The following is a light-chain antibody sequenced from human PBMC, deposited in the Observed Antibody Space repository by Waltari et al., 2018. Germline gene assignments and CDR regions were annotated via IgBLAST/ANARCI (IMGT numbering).Light chain of an antibody. V-gene: IGKV1-33*01. CDR3: QQHHNLPLT. CDR1: QGITSV. J-gene: IGKJ4*01. Sequence: DIQISLSPSSLSASFVSRVTITSLPSQGITSVLNWYQQKPGTAPRVLIYDASRLERGVPSRFSGSGSGTDFTFTISSLQPEDVATYYCQQHHNLPLTFGGGTRVEI. CDR2: DAS.